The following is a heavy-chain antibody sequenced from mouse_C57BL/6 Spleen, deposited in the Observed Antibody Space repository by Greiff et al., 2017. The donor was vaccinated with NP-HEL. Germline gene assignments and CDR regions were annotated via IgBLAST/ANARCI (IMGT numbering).Heavy chain of an antibody. Sequence: DVQLQESGPELVKPGASVKIPCKASGYTFTDYNMDWVKQSHGKSLEWIGDINPNNGGTIYNQKFKGKATLTVDKSSSTAYMELRSLTSEDTAVYYCARLGYGSRSWFAYWGQGTLVTVSA. D-gene: IGHD1-1*01. CDR2: INPNNGGT. CDR3: ARLGYGSRSWFAY. V-gene: IGHV1-18*01. J-gene: IGHJ3*01. CDR1: GYTFTDYN.